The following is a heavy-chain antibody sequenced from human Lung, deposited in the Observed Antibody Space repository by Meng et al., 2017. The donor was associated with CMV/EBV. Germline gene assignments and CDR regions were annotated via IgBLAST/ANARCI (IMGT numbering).Heavy chain of an antibody. J-gene: IGHJ4*02. D-gene: IGHD1-7*01. Sequence: ESXKLSCAASGFTFDDYGMAWVRQAPGKGLEWVSGINRNGGSKGYVDSVKGRFTISRDNAKNSLHLQMNSLRAEDTAFYYCARRRELFYFDYWGQGSLVTVSS. V-gene: IGHV3-20*04. CDR3: ARRRELFYFDY. CDR1: GFTFDDYG. CDR2: INRNGGSK.